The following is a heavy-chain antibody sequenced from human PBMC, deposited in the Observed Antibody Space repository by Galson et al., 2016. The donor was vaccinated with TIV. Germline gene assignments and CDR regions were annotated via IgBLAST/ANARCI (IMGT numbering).Heavy chain of an antibody. CDR3: ARSTARGACIDY. Sequence: PALVKPTQTLTLTCTFSGFSLNTSGMRVSWIRQPPGKALEWLARIDWDDDKFYSTSLKSRPTISKDTSKNQVVLRMMNLDPEDTATYFCARSTARGACIDYWGQGTLVTVSS. CDR1: GFSLNTSGMR. J-gene: IGHJ4*02. CDR2: IDWDDDK. D-gene: IGHD3-10*01. V-gene: IGHV2-70*04.